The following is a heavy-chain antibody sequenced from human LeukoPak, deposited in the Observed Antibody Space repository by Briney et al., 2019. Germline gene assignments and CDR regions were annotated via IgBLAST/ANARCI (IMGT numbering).Heavy chain of an antibody. Sequence: GGSLRLSCAASGFTCSSYWMTWVRQAPGKGLEWLASIKQDASSRYYLDSLKGRFTISRDNAKSSLYLQLNTLRDEDTAVYYCATLSMARNFGYWGQGTLVTVSS. J-gene: IGHJ4*02. CDR1: GFTCSSYW. D-gene: IGHD3-10*01. CDR2: IKQDASSR. CDR3: ATLSMARNFGY. V-gene: IGHV3-7*03.